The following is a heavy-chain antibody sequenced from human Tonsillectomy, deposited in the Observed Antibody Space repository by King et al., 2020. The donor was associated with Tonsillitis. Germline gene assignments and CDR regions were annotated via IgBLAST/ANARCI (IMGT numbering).Heavy chain of an antibody. J-gene: IGHJ4*02. D-gene: IGHD3-3*01. V-gene: IGHV1-2*02. Sequence: VQLVESGAEVKKPGASVKVSCKASGYTFTGYFIHWVRQAPGQGLEWMGWIDPDSGGTIYAQKFQGRVTMTRDTSITTAYIEFSRLRSDDTAVYYCVRDPAGGRFTIFGLVSDYWGQGTLVTVSS. CDR1: GYTFTGYF. CDR2: IDPDSGGT. CDR3: VRDPAGGRFTIFGLVSDY.